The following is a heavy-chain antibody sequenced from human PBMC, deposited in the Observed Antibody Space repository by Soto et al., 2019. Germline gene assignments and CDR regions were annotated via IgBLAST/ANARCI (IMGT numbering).Heavy chain of an antibody. CDR1: GFSFSNYA. D-gene: IGHD3-10*01. V-gene: IGHV3-23*01. Sequence: GGSLRLSCAASGFSFSNYAMNWVRQAPGKGLEWVSGISGGGGGTYYADSVKGRFTISRDNSKKTVYLQVNSLRAEDTALFYCGTDSVPDRGTLNFDSWGQGTLVTVSS. CDR2: ISGGGGGT. CDR3: GTDSVPDRGTLNFDS. J-gene: IGHJ4*02.